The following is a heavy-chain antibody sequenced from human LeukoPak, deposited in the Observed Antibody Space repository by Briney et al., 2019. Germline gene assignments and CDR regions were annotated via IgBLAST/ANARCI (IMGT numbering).Heavy chain of an antibody. CDR3: ARKGNAFDF. CDR1: GFTFSSYW. Sequence: GGSLRLSCAASGFTFSSYWMTWVRQAPGNGLEWVANIKLDVSETYYVDSVRGRSTISRDNTKNSLYLQMDSLRAEDTAVYYCARKGNAFDFWGQGTMVTVSS. CDR2: IKLDVSET. J-gene: IGHJ3*01. D-gene: IGHD3-10*01. V-gene: IGHV3-7*04.